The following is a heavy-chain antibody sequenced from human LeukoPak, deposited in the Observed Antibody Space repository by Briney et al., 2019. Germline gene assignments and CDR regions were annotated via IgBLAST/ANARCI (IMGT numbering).Heavy chain of an antibody. Sequence: SVKVSCTSSGGTFTSYAISWVRQALRHGREWMGRIIPIFGTASNAQKFQGRVTITTDESTSTDYMELSSLRSEDTAVYYCARGFWQRAPFDWFDPWGQGTLVTVSS. V-gene: IGHV1-69*05. D-gene: IGHD6-25*01. CDR2: IIPIFGTA. CDR1: GGTFTSYA. J-gene: IGHJ5*02. CDR3: ARGFWQRAPFDWFDP.